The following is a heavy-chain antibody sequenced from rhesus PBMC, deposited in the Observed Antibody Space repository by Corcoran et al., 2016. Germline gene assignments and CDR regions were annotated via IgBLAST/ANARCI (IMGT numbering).Heavy chain of an antibody. CDR2: INTCVGST. D-gene: IGHD3-16*01. CDR3: AKGAIVAFDF. J-gene: IGHJ3*01. CDR1: GFTFSSYW. V-gene: IGHV3S42*01. Sequence: EVQLVESGGGLAKPGGSLRLSCAAYGFTFSSYWMNWVRQTPGKGLEWISTINTCVGSTYYADSVKGRFTNSRDNSKNTLSLQMNRLRAEDTAVYYCAKGAIVAFDFWGQVLSVTVSS.